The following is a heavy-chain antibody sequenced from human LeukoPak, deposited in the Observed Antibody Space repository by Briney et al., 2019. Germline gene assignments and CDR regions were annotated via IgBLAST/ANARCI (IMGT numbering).Heavy chain of an antibody. D-gene: IGHD6-19*01. V-gene: IGHV4-61*02. CDR2: IYNSGST. CDR3: ARVPLSNGAAFAAFDI. CDR1: GGSISRGSYY. J-gene: IGHJ3*02. Sequence: SQTLSLTCIVSGGSISRGSYYWSWIRQPAGKGLEWMGRIYNSGSTNYNPSLKSRVTISTDMSKNQISLKLSSVTAADTAVYYCARVPLSNGAAFAAFDIWGQGTMVTVSS.